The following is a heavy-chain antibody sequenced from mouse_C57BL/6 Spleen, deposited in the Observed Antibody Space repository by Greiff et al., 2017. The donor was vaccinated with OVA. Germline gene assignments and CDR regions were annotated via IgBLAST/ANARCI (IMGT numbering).Heavy chain of an antibody. V-gene: IGHV1-15*01. CDR3: TWYGYDGGWFAY. CDR2: IDPETGGT. CDR1: GYTFTDYE. Sequence: QVQLQQSGAELVRPGASVTLSCKASGYTFTDYEMHWVKQTPVHGLEWIGAIDPETGGTAYNQKFKGKAILTADKSSSTAYMELRSLTSEDSAVYYCTWYGYDGGWFAYWGQGTLVTVSA. J-gene: IGHJ3*01. D-gene: IGHD2-2*01.